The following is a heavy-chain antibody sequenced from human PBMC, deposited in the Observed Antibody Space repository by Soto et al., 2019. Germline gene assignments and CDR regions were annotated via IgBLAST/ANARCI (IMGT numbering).Heavy chain of an antibody. V-gene: IGHV3-7*01. D-gene: IGHD5-12*01. CDR1: GFNVMSYW. Sequence: PWGSLSLSCAVSGFNVMSYWMSWVRQAPGKGLEWVASIKEDGSEIYYLHSVRGRCSISGDSAGNAWHLTMNYLSAEDTDVYFCARNIGFDYVNWDQETLV. CDR3: ARNIGFDYVN. J-gene: IGHJ4*01. CDR2: IKEDGSEI.